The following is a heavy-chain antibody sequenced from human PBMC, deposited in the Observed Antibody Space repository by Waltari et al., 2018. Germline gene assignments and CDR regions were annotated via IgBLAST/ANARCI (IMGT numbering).Heavy chain of an antibody. V-gene: IGHV4-59*01. Sequence: QVQLQESGPGLVKPSETLSLTCTVSGGSISSYYWRWIRQPPGKGLEWIGYIYYSGSTNYNPSLKSRVTISVDTSKNQFSLKLSSVTAADTAVYYCASNAGTTAFDIWGQGTMVTVSS. CDR2: IYYSGST. J-gene: IGHJ3*02. CDR1: GGSISSYY. D-gene: IGHD4-17*01. CDR3: ASNAGTTAFDI.